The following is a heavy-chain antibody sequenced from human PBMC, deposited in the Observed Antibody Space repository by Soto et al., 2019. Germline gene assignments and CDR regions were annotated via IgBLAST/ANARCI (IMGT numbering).Heavy chain of an antibody. CDR3: AKQPSLRFLEWLAY. V-gene: IGHV3-23*01. D-gene: IGHD3-3*01. CDR2: ISGSGGST. J-gene: IGHJ4*02. Sequence: AGGSLSLSCAASGFTFSSYAMSWVRQAPGKGLEWVSAISGSGGSTYYADSVKGRFTISRDNSKNTLYLQMNSLRAEDTAVYYCAKQPSLRFLEWLAYWGQGTLVTVSS. CDR1: GFTFSSYA.